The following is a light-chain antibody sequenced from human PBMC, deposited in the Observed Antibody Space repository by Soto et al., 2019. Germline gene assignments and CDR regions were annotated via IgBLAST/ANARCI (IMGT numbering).Light chain of an antibody. CDR3: QHYGTLPPYT. V-gene: IGKV3-20*01. CDR1: QSISSSY. CDR2: GAS. Sequence: EVVLTQSPGTLALSPGERATLSCSASQSISSSYLAWYQQKPGQAPRLLIFGASNRATGIPDRFSGSGSGTEFTLTISRLAPEDLAVYYCQHYGTLPPYTFGQGTKLEI. J-gene: IGKJ2*01.